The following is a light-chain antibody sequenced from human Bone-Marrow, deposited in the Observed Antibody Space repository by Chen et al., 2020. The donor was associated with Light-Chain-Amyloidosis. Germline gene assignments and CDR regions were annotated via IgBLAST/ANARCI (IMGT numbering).Light chain of an antibody. V-gene: IGKV3-11*01. CDR3: QQRSSWPIT. CDR1: QSVRNY. CDR2: DAS. J-gene: IGKJ3*01. Sequence: EIVSTQSPATLSLAPGVRATLSCRASQSVRNYLAWYQQKPGQAPRLLIYDASTRATGIPARFSGSGSGTDFTLTINSLEPEDFAVYYCQQRSSWPITFGPGTRVDIK.